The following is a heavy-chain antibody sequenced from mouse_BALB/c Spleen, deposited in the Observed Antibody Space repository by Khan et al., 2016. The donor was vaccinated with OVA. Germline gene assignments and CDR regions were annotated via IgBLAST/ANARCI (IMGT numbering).Heavy chain of an antibody. V-gene: IGHV1-4*01. Sequence: VQLQQSGAELARPGASVKMSCKASGYTFTTYTMHWVQQRPGQGLDWIGYINPSIGYTNYNQKIKDKPTLNADKSSSTASMPLSSLTSDYSAVYYCARVGAYERSDGWFSYWGQGTLVTVSA. CDR1: GYTFTTYT. D-gene: IGHD2-14*01. CDR3: ARVGAYERSDGWFSY. CDR2: INPSIGYT. J-gene: IGHJ3*01.